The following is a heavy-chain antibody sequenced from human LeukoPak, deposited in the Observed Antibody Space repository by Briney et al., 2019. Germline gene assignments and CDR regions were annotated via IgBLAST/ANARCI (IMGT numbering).Heavy chain of an antibody. Sequence: ASVKVSCKASRFTSDVINWVRQAPGQGLEWMGWISAYNGNTNYAQKLQGRVTMTTDTSTSTAYMELRGLRSDDTAVYYCARGGVGATAFDIWGQGTMVTVSS. CDR1: RFTSDV. D-gene: IGHD1-26*01. J-gene: IGHJ3*02. CDR2: ISAYNGNT. V-gene: IGHV1-18*01. CDR3: ARGGVGATAFDI.